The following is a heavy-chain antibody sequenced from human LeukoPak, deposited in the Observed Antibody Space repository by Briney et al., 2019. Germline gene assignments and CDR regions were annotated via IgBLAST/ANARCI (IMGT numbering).Heavy chain of an antibody. D-gene: IGHD7-27*01. J-gene: IGHJ4*02. CDR1: GGTFSSYA. CDR2: IIPIFGTA. CDR3: AHHPTGDVWVH. Sequence: WASVKVSCKASGGTFSSYAISWVRQAPGQGLEWMGRIIPIFGTANYAQKFQGRVTITTDESTSTAYMELSSLRSEDTAVYYCAHHPTGDVWVHWGQGTLVTVSS. V-gene: IGHV1-69*05.